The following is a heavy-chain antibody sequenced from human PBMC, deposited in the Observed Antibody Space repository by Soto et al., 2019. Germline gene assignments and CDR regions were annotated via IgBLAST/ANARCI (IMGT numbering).Heavy chain of an antibody. CDR3: ARKTVHTGFYYGLDL. Sequence: PGGSLRLSCAASGFRFDDYAMHWVRQAPGKGLEWVSGISWSSGSIGYAASVKGRFTISRDNDGNSLFLQMNGLRSDDTALYYCARKTVHTGFYYGLDLWGQGTMVTVSS. J-gene: IGHJ6*02. CDR1: GFRFDDYA. CDR2: ISWSSGSI. D-gene: IGHD4-4*01. V-gene: IGHV3-9*01.